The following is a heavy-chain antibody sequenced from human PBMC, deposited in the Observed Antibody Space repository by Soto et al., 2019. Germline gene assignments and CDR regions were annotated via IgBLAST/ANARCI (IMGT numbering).Heavy chain of an antibody. V-gene: IGHV1-18*01. Sequence: ASVKVSCKASGYTFTNYGINWVRQAPGQGLEWLGWVSAYNGERRYAQRVQARVIMTTDTSTTTAYMELRSLRSDDAAVYYCSRGTSIPASGDYWGQGTLVTVSS. J-gene: IGHJ4*01. CDR1: GYTFTNYG. CDR2: VSAYNGER. D-gene: IGHD6-6*01. CDR3: SRGTSIPASGDY.